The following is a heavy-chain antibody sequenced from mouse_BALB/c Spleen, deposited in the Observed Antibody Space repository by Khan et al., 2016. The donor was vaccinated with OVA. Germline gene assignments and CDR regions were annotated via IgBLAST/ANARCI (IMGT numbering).Heavy chain of an antibody. D-gene: IGHD1-3*01. Sequence: QVQLKESGPGLVAPSQSLSITCTVSGFSLTSYGVHWFRQPPGKGLEWRGVIWAGGSTNYNSALMSRLSISKDNSKSQVFLKMNSLQTDDTAMYYCARLEDIWGQGTTLTVSS. CDR2: IWAGGST. CDR3: ARLEDI. V-gene: IGHV2-9*02. J-gene: IGHJ2*01. CDR1: GFSLTSYG.